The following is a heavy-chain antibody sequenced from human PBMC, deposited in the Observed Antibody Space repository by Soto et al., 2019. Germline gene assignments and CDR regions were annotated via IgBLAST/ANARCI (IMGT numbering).Heavy chain of an antibody. J-gene: IGHJ4*02. V-gene: IGHV3-23*01. CDR3: AKETQRHFDFDF. Sequence: QLLESGGGLVQPGGSLRLSCAASGFTFSSYALTWVRQAPGKGLEWVSAITGGGGSTSYAISVRGRFTISRDNSKNILFLLRNSLRADDTAVYYCAKETQRHFDFDFWGQGTLVTVSP. CDR2: ITGGGGST. CDR1: GFTFSSYA. D-gene: IGHD6-25*01.